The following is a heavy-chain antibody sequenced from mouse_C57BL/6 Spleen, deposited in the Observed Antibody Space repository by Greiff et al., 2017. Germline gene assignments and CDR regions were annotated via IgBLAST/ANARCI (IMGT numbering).Heavy chain of an antibody. V-gene: IGHV5-4*01. CDR2: ISDGGSYT. CDR3: AREYYYGSRDAMDY. D-gene: IGHD1-1*01. J-gene: IGHJ4*01. CDR1: GFTFSSYA. Sequence: EVKLVESGGGLVKPGGSLKLSCAASGFTFSSYAMSWVRQTPEKRLEWVATISDGGSYTYYPDNVKGRFTISRDNAKNNLYLQMSHLKSEDTAMYYCAREYYYGSRDAMDYWGQGTSVTVSS.